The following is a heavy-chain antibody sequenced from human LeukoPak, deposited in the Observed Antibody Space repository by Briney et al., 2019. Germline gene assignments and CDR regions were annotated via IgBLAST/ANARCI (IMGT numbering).Heavy chain of an antibody. Sequence: PSETLSLTCSVSGYSFSSAYYWGWIRQSPGKGLEWIGSISHSGSTYYNPSLRSRVTISVDTSKNQFSLRLTSVTAADTAVYYCARDGHYVAVWFDPWGQGTLATVSS. CDR3: ARDGHYVAVWFDP. D-gene: IGHD4-17*01. J-gene: IGHJ5*02. CDR1: GYSFSSAYY. V-gene: IGHV4-38-2*02. CDR2: ISHSGST.